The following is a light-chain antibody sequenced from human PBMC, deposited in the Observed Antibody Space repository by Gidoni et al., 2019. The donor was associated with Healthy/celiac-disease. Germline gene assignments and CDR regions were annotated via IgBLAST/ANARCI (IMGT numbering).Light chain of an antibody. CDR3: QQYNRRRT. J-gene: IGKJ1*01. V-gene: IGKV1-5*03. CDR1: QSISSW. CDR2: KAS. Sequence: DIQMTQSPSTLSASVGDRVTITCRASQSISSWLAWYQQKPGKAPKLLIYKASSLESGVPSRFSGSGSGTEFTLTFSSLQPDDFATYYCQQYNRRRTFGQGTKVEIK.